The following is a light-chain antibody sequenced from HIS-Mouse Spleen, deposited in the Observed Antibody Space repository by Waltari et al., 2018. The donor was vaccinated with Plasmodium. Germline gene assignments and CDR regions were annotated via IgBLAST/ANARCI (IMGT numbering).Light chain of an antibody. CDR2: EVS. CDR3: CSYAGSSTWV. Sequence: QSALTQPASVSGSPGQSITISCTGTSSAVGSYNLVSWYQQHPGKAPHLIIYEVSKRPFGLSLRCPGSKSGNTASLTISGLQAEDDADYYCCSYAGSSTWVFGGGTKLTVL. CDR1: SSAVGSYNL. V-gene: IGLV2-23*02. J-gene: IGLJ3*02.